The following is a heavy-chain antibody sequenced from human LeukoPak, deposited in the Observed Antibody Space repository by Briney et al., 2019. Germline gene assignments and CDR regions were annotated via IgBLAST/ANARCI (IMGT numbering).Heavy chain of an antibody. D-gene: IGHD2-2*02. CDR2: ISGSGGST. CDR3: AKVRSVQLLYGPRYYYYGMDV. V-gene: IGHV3-23*01. J-gene: IGHJ6*02. CDR1: GFTFSSYA. Sequence: GASLRLSCAASGFTFSSYAMSWVRQAPGKGLEWVSAISGSGGSTYYADSVKGRFTISRDNSKNTLYLQMNSLRAEDTAVYYCAKVRSVQLLYGPRYYYYGMDVWGQGTTVTVSS.